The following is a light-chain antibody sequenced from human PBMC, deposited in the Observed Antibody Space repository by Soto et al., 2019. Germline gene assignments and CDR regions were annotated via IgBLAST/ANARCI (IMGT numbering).Light chain of an antibody. CDR1: QSVDND. V-gene: IGKV3D-15*01. CDR3: QQYGSSWT. J-gene: IGKJ1*01. Sequence: EIVMTQSPGTLSVFPGDRATLSCRASQSVDNDLAWYQQKPGQPPRLLIYDASTRATGIPARFSGSQSGTEFTLTISSLLSEDFAVYSCQQYGSSWTFGQGTKVDIK. CDR2: DAS.